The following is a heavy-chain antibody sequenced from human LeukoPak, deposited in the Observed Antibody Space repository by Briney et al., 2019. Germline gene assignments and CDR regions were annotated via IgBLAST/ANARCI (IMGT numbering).Heavy chain of an antibody. CDR2: IYYSGST. J-gene: IGHJ4*02. D-gene: IGHD5-18*01. V-gene: IGHV4-39*07. CDR1: GGSISSSSYY. CDR3: ASLATRGYSYGYSRDY. Sequence: SETLSLTCAVSGGSISSSSYYWGWIRQPPGKGLEWIGSIYYSGSTYYNPSLKSRVTISVDTSKNQFSLKLSSVTAADTAVYYCASLATRGYSYGYSRDYWGQGTLVTVSS.